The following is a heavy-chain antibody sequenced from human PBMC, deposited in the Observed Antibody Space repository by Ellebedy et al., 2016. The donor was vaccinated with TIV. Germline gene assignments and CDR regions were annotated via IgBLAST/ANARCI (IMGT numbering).Heavy chain of an antibody. CDR3: AKIRVQWEPLDY. Sequence: GGSLRLXCAASGLTFSSFAIHWVRQAPGKGLEWVAVISDDGSNKYYIDSVKGRFTISRDNSKNTLYLQMNSLRAEDTAVYYCAKIRVQWEPLDYWGQGTLVTVSS. CDR2: ISDDGSNK. J-gene: IGHJ4*02. D-gene: IGHD1-26*01. CDR1: GLTFSSFA. V-gene: IGHV3-30*18.